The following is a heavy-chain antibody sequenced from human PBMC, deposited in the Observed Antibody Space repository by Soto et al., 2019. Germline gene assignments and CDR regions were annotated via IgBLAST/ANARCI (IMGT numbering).Heavy chain of an antibody. CDR1: GFSLSTSGVG. J-gene: IGHJ4*02. Sequence: QITLKESGPTLVKPTQTLTLTCTFSGFSLSTSGVGVGWIRQPPGKALEWLALIYWDDDKRYSPSLKSRLSSSKDTSKNQVVLTMTNMDPVDTATYYCAHRRNWGYGLEVFEYWGQGTLVTVSS. D-gene: IGHD5-18*01. V-gene: IGHV2-5*02. CDR3: AHRRNWGYGLEVFEY. CDR2: IYWDDDK.